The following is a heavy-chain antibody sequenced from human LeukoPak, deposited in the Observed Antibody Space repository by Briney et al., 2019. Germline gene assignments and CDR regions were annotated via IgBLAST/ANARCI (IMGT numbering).Heavy chain of an antibody. CDR3: AKTSGGKRGY. D-gene: IGHD4-23*01. Sequence: GGSLRLSCAASGFTFTNYWMHWVRQAPGKGLVWVSRINTDGSSTNYADSVKGRFTISRDNAKNSLYLQMNSLRAEDTAVYYCAKTSGGKRGYWGQGTLVTVSS. V-gene: IGHV3-74*01. CDR2: INTDGSST. CDR1: GFTFTNYW. J-gene: IGHJ4*02.